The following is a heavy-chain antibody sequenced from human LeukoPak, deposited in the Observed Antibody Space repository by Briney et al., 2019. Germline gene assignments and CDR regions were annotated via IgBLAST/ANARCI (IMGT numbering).Heavy chain of an antibody. J-gene: IGHJ4*02. V-gene: IGHV3-66*01. CDR3: ARGSDEATFDY. CDR2: VYGGDTT. CDR1: GFTVSSNY. Sequence: GGSLRLSCAASGFTVSSNYMSWVRQAPGKGLEWVSVVYGGDTTYYADSVKGRFTISRDNSKNTLYLQMNSLRAEDTAVYYCARGSDEATFDYWGQGTLVTVSS.